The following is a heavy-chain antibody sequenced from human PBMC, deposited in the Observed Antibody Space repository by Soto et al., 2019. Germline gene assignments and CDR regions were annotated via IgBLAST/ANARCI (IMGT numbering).Heavy chain of an antibody. V-gene: IGHV3-20*04. D-gene: IGHD5-18*01. CDR2: INWDGGRT. CDR1: GFTFDDYG. J-gene: IGHJ6*02. Sequence: EVQLVESGGGVVRPGGSLRLSCAASGFTFDDYGLSWDRQPPGMGLERVYGINWDGGRTGYADSVKGKFTISRDNAKNSLYLQRNSLRAEDTALYYSARDSRGRGYSYGWYYYYGMDVWGQGTTVTVSS. CDR3: ARDSRGRGYSYGWYYYYGMDV.